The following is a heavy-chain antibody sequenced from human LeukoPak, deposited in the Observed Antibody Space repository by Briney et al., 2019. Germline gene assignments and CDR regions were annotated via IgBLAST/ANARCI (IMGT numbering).Heavy chain of an antibody. CDR3: ARSYCRGGSCYSSFYYYMDV. CDR2: INPNSGGT. D-gene: IGHD2-15*01. Sequence: EASVKVSCKASGYTFTSYYMHWVRQAPGQGLEWMGWINPNSGGTNYAQKFQGRVTMTRDTSISTAYMELSRLRSDGTAVYYCARSYCRGGSCYSSFYYYMDVWGKGTTVTVSS. V-gene: IGHV1-2*02. CDR1: GYTFTSYY. J-gene: IGHJ6*03.